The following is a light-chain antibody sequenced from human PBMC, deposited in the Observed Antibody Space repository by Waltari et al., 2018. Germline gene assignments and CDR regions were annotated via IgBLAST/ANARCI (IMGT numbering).Light chain of an antibody. J-gene: IGKJ4*01. CDR2: WAA. V-gene: IGKV4-1*01. CDR1: QSVLYSSNNKNF. CDR3: QQYYSFPLT. Sequence: DIVMTQSPDSLAVSLGERATINCKSSQSVLYSSNNKNFLAWYQQKPGQPPKLLIHWAAIRESGGPDRFGGSGSGADFTLTISSLLAEEVAVYYCQQYYSFPLTFGGGTKVEIK.